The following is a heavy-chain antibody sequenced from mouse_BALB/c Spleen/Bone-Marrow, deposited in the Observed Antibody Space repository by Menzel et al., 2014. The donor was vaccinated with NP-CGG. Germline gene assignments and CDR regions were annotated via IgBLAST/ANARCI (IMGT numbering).Heavy chain of an antibody. Sequence: VQLVESGAELAKPGASVKMSCKASGYTFTSYWMHWVKQRPGQGLEWIGYINPSTGYTEYNQKFKDKATLTADKSSSTAYMQLSSLTSEDSAVYYCAMDWYCGVWGAGTTVTVSS. CDR1: GYTFTSYW. CDR2: INPSTGYT. CDR3: AMDWYCGV. J-gene: IGHJ1*01. V-gene: IGHV1-7*01.